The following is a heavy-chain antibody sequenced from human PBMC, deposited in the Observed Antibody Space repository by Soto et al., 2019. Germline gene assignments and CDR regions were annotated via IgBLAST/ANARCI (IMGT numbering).Heavy chain of an antibody. CDR1: GFTVSHNY. CDR2: IYSGGAA. J-gene: IGHJ4*02. Sequence: EVQLVESGGGLIQPGGSLRLSCAASGFTVSHNYMSCVRQAPGKGLEWVSVIYSGGAAYYADSVKGRFSISRDNSKNTLYLQMNSLRAEDTAMYYCAWERWLQSDCWGQGTLVTVSS. D-gene: IGHD5-12*01. CDR3: AWERWLQSDC. V-gene: IGHV3-53*01.